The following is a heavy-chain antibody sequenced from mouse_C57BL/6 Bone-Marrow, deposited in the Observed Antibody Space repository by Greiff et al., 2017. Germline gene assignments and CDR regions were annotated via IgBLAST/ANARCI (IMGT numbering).Heavy chain of an antibody. CDR1: GYTFTSYW. V-gene: IGHV1-55*01. CDR3: ARGGYGGYAMDY. CDR2: IYPGSGSP. J-gene: IGHJ4*01. Sequence: QVQLQQPRAELVKPGASVKMSCKASGYTFTSYWITWVKQRPGQGLEWIGDIYPGSGSPNYTEKFKGKATLTVDTSSSTAYMQLSSLTSEDAAVYCCARGGYGGYAMDYWGQGTSVTVSS. D-gene: IGHD2-2*01.